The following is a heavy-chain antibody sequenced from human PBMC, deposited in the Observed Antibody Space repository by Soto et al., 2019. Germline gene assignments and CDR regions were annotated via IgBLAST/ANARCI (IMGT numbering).Heavy chain of an antibody. J-gene: IGHJ5*02. CDR2: IVVGSGNT. CDR1: GFTFRSSG. V-gene: IGHV1-58*02. D-gene: IGHD3-16*01. Sequence: SVKVSGKAAGFTFRSSGIHWVLQARGQRLEGIGWIVVGSGNTNYAQKFQERVTITRDVSTNTAYMELTSLRSETTAVYYCAADLAPPDPYNWFEPW. CDR3: AADLAPPDPYNWFEP.